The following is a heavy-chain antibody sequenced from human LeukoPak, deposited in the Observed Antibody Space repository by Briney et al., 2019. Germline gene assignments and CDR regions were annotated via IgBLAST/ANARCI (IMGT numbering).Heavy chain of an antibody. J-gene: IGHJ6*04. CDR2: ITWDGGNT. CDR1: GLSFDDYA. D-gene: IGHD6-19*01. V-gene: IGHV3-43D*03. CDR3: AKDVRAVAGTWSHMDV. Sequence: PGGSLRLSCAASGLSFDDYAMHWVRQAPGKGLEWVSLITWDGGNTYYADSVKGRFTISRDNSKNSLYLQMNSLRAEDTALYYCAKDVRAVAGTWSHMDVWSKGTTVTVSS.